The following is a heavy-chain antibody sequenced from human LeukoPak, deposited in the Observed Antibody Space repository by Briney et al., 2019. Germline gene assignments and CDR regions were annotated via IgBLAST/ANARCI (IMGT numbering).Heavy chain of an antibody. V-gene: IGHV3-66*01. CDR2: MYTGGGR. CDR1: GFSVSNYY. CDR3: TRGQSYCGADCYSD. J-gene: IGHJ4*02. D-gene: IGHD2-21*02. Sequence: GGSLRLSCAASGFSVSNYYMSWVRQPPGKGLEWVSVMYTGGGRYYGDTVKGRFTISRDNSKNTVFLQMNSLRVEDTALYYCTRGQSYCGADCYSDWGQGTLVTVSS.